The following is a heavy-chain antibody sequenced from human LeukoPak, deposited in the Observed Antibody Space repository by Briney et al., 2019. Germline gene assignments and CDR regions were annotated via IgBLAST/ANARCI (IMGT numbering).Heavy chain of an antibody. Sequence: PXETLSLTCTVTGGSIINYYWSWIRQPAGKGPEWIGRIYITGSTNYNPSLKSRVIMSVDTSKKQLSLRLNSVTAADTAVYYCARLKFYDSSGHAPGYYMDVWGKGTTVTVSS. J-gene: IGHJ6*03. CDR3: ARLKFYDSSGHAPGYYMDV. CDR1: GGSIINYY. V-gene: IGHV4-4*07. CDR2: IYITGST. D-gene: IGHD3-22*01.